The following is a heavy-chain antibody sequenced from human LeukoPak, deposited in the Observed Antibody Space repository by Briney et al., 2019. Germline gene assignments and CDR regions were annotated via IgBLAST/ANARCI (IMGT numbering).Heavy chain of an antibody. J-gene: IGHJ4*02. V-gene: IGHV3-23*01. Sequence: PGGSLRLSCAASGFTFSSYGMSWVRQAPGKGLEWVSAISGSGGSTYYADSVKGRFTISRDNSKNTLYLQMNSLRAENTDVYYCARDRGSTDFDYWGQGTLVTVSS. CDR1: GFTFSSYG. CDR3: ARDRGSTDFDY. D-gene: IGHD1-26*01. CDR2: ISGSGGST.